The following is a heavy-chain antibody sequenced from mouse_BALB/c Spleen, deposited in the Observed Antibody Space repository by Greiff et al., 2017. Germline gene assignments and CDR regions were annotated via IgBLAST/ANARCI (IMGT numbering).Heavy chain of an antibody. D-gene: IGHD2-3*01. CDR2: IYPGGGYT. V-gene: IGHV1-63*02. CDR3: AREVYDGPMDY. Sequence: QVQLKQSGAELVRPGTSVKISCKASGYTFTNYWLGWVKQRPGHGLEWIGDIYPGGGYTNYNEKFKGKATLTADTSSSTAYMQLSSLTSEDSAVYFCAREVYDGPMDYWGQGTSVTVSS. CDR1: GYTFTNYW. J-gene: IGHJ4*01.